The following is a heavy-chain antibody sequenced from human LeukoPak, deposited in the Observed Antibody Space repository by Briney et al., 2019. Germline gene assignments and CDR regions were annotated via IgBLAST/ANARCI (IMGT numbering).Heavy chain of an antibody. CDR3: ARYHGGATLYYYYGMDV. CDR2: INPNSGGT. CDR1: GYTFTGYY. Sequence: ASEKLSCKASGYTFTGYYIHWVRQAPGQGLEWMGCINPNSGGTNYAQKFQDRVTMTRDTSISTAYVELSRLTSDDTAVYYCARYHGGATLYYYYGMDVWGQGNTDTVSS. J-gene: IGHJ6*02. D-gene: IGHD1-26*01. V-gene: IGHV1-2*02.